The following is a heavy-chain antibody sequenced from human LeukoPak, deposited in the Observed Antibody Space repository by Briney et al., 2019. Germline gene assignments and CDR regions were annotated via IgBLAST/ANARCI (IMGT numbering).Heavy chain of an antibody. V-gene: IGHV4-39*07. CDR3: ARDDYGSGPYDN. D-gene: IGHD3-10*01. CDR1: GGSISSSSYY. J-gene: IGHJ4*02. Sequence: PSETLSLTCTVSGGSISSSSYYWGWIRQPPGKGLEWIGSIYYSGNAYYNPSLRGRVTISVDTSKNQFSLKLSSVTAADTAVYYCARDDYGSGPYDNWGQGTLVTVSS. CDR2: IYYSGNA.